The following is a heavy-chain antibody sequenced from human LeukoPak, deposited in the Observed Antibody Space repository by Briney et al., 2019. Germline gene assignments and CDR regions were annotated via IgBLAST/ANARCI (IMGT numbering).Heavy chain of an antibody. CDR3: ARDFLPSMVRGANQHYGMDV. D-gene: IGHD3-10*01. CDR2: IYYGGST. J-gene: IGHJ6*02. V-gene: IGHV4-59*01. Sequence: PSETLSLTCTVSGGSISSYYWSWIRQPPGKGLEWIGYIYYGGSTNYNPSLKSRVTISVDTSKNQFSLKLSSVTAADTAVYYCARDFLPSMVRGANQHYGMDVWGQGTTVTVSS. CDR1: GGSISSYY.